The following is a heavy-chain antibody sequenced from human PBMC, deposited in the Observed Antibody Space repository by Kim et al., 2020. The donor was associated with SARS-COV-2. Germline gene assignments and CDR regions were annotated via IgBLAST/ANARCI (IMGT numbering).Heavy chain of an antibody. D-gene: IGHD1-7*01. Sequence: SVKVSCKASGGTFSSYAISWVRQAPGQGLEWMGGIIPIFGTANYAQKFQGRVTITADESTSTAYMELSSLRSEDTAVYYCARAENWNYDYYYYGMDVWGQGTTVTVSS. V-gene: IGHV1-69*13. CDR2: IIPIFGTA. J-gene: IGHJ6*02. CDR3: ARAENWNYDYYYYGMDV. CDR1: GGTFSSYA.